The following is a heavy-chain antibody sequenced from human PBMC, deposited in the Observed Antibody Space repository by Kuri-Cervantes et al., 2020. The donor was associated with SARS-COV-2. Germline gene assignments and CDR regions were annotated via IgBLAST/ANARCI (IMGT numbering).Heavy chain of an antibody. CDR3: AMHRLTGWLFYPFDF. D-gene: IGHD3-3*01. V-gene: IGHV4-39*01. CDR1: DDSISSSNYY. Sequence: LETLSLTCSVSDDSISSSNYYWGWIRQSPDKRLVWFGSFSQTGTSYSNPSLIIRRTMSIETSKNQFFLTLNSATAADLAVYFCAMHRLTGWLFYPFDFWGQGIQVTVSS. CDR2: FSQTGTS. J-gene: IGHJ4*02.